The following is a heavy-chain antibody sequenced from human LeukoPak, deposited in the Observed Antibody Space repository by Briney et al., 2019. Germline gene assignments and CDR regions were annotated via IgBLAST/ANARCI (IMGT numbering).Heavy chain of an antibody. V-gene: IGHV1-69*06. D-gene: IGHD5/OR15-5a*01. J-gene: IGHJ5*02. CDR1: GGTFSSYT. Sequence: ASVKVSCKASGGTFSSYTISWVRQAPGQGLEWMGGIIPNFGTPNYAQKFQGRVTITADKSTSTAYMELSSLRSEDTAVYYCARVLIMSANWFDPWGQGTLVTVSS. CDR3: ARVLIMSANWFDP. CDR2: IIPNFGTP.